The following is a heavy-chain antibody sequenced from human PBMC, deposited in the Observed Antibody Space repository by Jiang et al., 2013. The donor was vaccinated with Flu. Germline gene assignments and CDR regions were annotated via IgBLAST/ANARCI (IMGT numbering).Heavy chain of an antibody. CDR2: VNHSGST. CDR3: ARGLRGLFDY. V-gene: IGHV4-34*01. J-gene: IGHJ4*02. D-gene: IGHD3-10*01. Sequence: WIRQPPREGAWSGLGKVNHSGSTNYNPSLKSRVTISVDTSKNQFSLKLSSVTAADTAVYYCARGLRGLFDYWGQGTLVTVSS.